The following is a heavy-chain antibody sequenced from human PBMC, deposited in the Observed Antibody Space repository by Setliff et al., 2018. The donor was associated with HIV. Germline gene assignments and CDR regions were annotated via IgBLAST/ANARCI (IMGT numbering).Heavy chain of an antibody. CDR1: SGSISSGGYF. CDR2: IYYTGST. CDR3: AKLSRLTSLRNAFDI. V-gene: IGHV4-31*03. D-gene: IGHD3-10*01. J-gene: IGHJ3*02. Sequence: PSETLSFTCTVSSGSISSGGYFWGWIRQHPGKGLEWIGYIYYTGSTYYNPSLKSRVTISIDTSKNQFSLNLSSVTAADSAVYYCAKLSRLTSLRNAFDIWGQGAVVTVSS.